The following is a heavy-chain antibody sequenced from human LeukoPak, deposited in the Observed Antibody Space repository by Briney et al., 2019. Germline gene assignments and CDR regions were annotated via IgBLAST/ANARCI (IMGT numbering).Heavy chain of an antibody. CDR3: AIYDSRGDFDY. CDR2: IRNDESDR. CDR1: GFIFRDYG. J-gene: IGHJ4*02. Sequence: GGSLRLSCAASGFIFRDYGMHWVRQAPGKGLEWVAFIRNDESDRDHADSVKGRFTISRDNPKNTLYLQMTGLRPEDTGVYYCAIYDSRGDFDYWGQGTRVTVSA. D-gene: IGHD3-22*01. V-gene: IGHV3-30*02.